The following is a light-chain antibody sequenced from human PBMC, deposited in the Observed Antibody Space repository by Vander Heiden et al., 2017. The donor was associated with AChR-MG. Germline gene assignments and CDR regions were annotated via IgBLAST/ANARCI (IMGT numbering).Light chain of an antibody. J-gene: IGLJ1*01. V-gene: IGLV3-21*02. CDR3: QVWDARDSHFV. CDR2: DDD. CDR1: NIRSKT. Sequence: SYVLTQPPSVSVAPGQTASISCGGDNIRSKTVHWYQQKPGQAPVLVVYDDDDRGSGIPERFSGSNYGTTATLTISRVEAGDEADYYCQVWDARDSHFVFGGGTKVTVL.